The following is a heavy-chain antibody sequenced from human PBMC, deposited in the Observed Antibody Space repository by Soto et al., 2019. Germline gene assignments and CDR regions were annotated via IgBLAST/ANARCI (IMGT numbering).Heavy chain of an antibody. CDR2: IWLDGSER. Sequence: PGWSLRLACESSGFMFVTSGMHWVRQAPGKGLEWVSGIWLDGSERYYSDSVKGRFTISRDNSKNTLFRQMNSLRVEDTAVYFCARDASGTTSFLASWGQGTLVTVSS. CDR1: GFMFVTSG. D-gene: IGHD1-1*01. V-gene: IGHV3-33*01. J-gene: IGHJ5*01. CDR3: ARDASGTTSFLAS.